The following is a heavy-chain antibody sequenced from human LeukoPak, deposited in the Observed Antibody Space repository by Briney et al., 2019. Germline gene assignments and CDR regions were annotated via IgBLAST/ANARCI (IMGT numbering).Heavy chain of an antibody. Sequence: ASMKVSCKVSGYTLTELSMHWVRQAPGKGLEWMGGFDPEDGETIYAQKFQGRVTMTEDTSTDTAYMELSSLRSEDTAVYYCATHYSSGWYQFDYWGQGTLVTVSS. CDR1: GYTLTELS. V-gene: IGHV1-24*01. D-gene: IGHD6-19*01. CDR3: ATHYSSGWYQFDY. J-gene: IGHJ4*02. CDR2: FDPEDGET.